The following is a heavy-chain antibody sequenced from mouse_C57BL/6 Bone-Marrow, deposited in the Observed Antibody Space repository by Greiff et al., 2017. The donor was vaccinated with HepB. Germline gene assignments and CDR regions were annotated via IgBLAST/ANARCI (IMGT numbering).Heavy chain of an antibody. CDR2: ISSGGSYT. CDR3: AKLGIEFGY. D-gene: IGHD4-1*01. J-gene: IGHJ2*01. CDR1: GFTFSSYG. V-gene: IGHV5-6*01. Sequence: EVQLVESGGDLVKPGGSLKLSCAASGFTFSSYGMSWVRQTPDKRLEWVATISSGGSYTYYPDSVKGRFTISRDNAKNTLYLQMSSLKSEDTAMYYGAKLGIEFGYWGQGTTLTVSS.